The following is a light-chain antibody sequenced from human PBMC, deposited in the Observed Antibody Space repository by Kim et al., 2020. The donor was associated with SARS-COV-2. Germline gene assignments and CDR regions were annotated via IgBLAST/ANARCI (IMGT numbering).Light chain of an antibody. CDR1: KLGDKY. Sequence: VSPGQTASLTCSGDKLGDKYACWYQQKPGQSPVLVIYQDSKRPSGIPERFSGSNSGNTATLTISGTQAMDEAYYYCQAWDSSTVVFGGGTQLTVL. CDR2: QDS. V-gene: IGLV3-1*01. CDR3: QAWDSSTVV. J-gene: IGLJ2*01.